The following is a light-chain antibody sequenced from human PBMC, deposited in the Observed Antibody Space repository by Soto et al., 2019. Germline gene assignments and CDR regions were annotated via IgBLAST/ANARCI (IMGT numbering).Light chain of an antibody. CDR3: QQYNRLIT. Sequence: DLQMTQSPSTLSGSVGDRVNITCRASQTISSWLAWYQQKPGKAPKLLVYDATSLESGVSSRFSGSGYGTDFTLSINNLQPDDFATYYCQQYNRLITFGQGTRLEI. J-gene: IGKJ5*01. CDR2: DAT. CDR1: QTISSW. V-gene: IGKV1-5*01.